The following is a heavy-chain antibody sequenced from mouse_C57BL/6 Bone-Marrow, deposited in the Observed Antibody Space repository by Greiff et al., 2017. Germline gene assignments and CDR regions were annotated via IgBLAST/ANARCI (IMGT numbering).Heavy chain of an antibody. Sequence: EVQRVESGPGLVKPSQSLSLTCSVTGYSITSGYYWNWIRQFPGNKLEWMGYISYDGSNNYNPSLKNRISITRDTSKNQFFLKLNSVTTEDTATYYCARDYSDVWGTGTTVTVSS. J-gene: IGHJ1*03. CDR1: GYSITSGYY. CDR2: ISYDGSN. CDR3: ARDYSDV. V-gene: IGHV3-6*01.